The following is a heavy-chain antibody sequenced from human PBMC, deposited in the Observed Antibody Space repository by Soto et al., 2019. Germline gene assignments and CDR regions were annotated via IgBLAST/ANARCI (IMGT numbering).Heavy chain of an antibody. Sequence: VGSLRLSCAASGFTFSSYTMNWVRQAPGKGLEWVSSIGTSTSYIYYADSVKGRFTISRDNAKNSLYLQMNSLRADDTAVYYCARAAFTYATISPFPYWGQGTLVTVSS. J-gene: IGHJ4*02. CDR1: GFTFSSYT. D-gene: IGHD5-12*01. V-gene: IGHV3-21*01. CDR2: IGTSTSYI. CDR3: ARAAFTYATISPFPY.